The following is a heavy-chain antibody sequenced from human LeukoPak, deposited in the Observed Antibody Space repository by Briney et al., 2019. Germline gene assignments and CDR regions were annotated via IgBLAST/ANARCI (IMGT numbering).Heavy chain of an antibody. J-gene: IGHJ4*02. CDR1: GYTLTDLS. D-gene: IGHD1-1*01. V-gene: IGHV1-24*01. Sequence: ASVKVSCKVSGYTLTDLSIHWVRQSPGKGLEWMGGFDPEDGERIYAQKFQGRVSTTEDTSTDTAFMALSSLRSEDTAVYYCATGYTTMTVDYFDNWGQGTLVTVSS. CDR3: ATGYTTMTVDYFDN. CDR2: FDPEDGER.